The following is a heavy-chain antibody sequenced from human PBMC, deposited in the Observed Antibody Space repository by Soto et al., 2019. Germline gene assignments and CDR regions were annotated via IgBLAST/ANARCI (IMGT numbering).Heavy chain of an antibody. CDR3: ARLGGYYQSLDT. J-gene: IGHJ5*02. CDR2: VYYTGTT. CDR1: GDSISSYY. Sequence: SETLSLTCAVSGDSISSYYCMWIRQPPGKGLEWIGYVYYTGTTTYSPSLKSRVTISVDTSMNQISLKLSSVTAADTAFYYCARLGGYYQSLDTWGQGTLVTVSS. D-gene: IGHD3-22*01. V-gene: IGHV4-59*08.